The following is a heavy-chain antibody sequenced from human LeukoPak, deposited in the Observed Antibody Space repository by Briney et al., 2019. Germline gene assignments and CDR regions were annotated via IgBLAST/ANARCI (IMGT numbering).Heavy chain of an antibody. CDR1: GFIFSTYA. D-gene: IGHD3-10*01. CDR2: ISYDESNE. CDR3: ARDSYGSDY. V-gene: IGHV3-30-3*01. Sequence: PGGSLRLFCAASGFIFSTYAMHWVRQAPGKGLDWVAVISYDESNECYADSVKGRFTISRDNSKNTLYLQMDSLRAEDSAVYYCARDSYGSDYWGQGTLVTVSS. J-gene: IGHJ4*02.